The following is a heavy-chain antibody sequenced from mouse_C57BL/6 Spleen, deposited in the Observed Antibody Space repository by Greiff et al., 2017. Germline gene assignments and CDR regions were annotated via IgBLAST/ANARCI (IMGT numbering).Heavy chain of an antibody. CDR3: ARRGPLEDY. CDR1: GYTFTDYY. CDR2: INPNNGGT. V-gene: IGHV1-26*01. J-gene: IGHJ2*01. Sequence: EVQLQQSGPELVKPGASVKISCKASGYTFTDYYMNWVKQSHGKSLEWIGDINPNNGGTSYNQKFKGKATLTVDKSSSTAYMELRSLTSEDSAVYYCARRGPLEDYWGQGTTLTVSS. D-gene: IGHD2-10*02.